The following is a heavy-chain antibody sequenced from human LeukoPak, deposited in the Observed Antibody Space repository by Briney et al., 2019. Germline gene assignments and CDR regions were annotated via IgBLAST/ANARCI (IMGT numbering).Heavy chain of an antibody. V-gene: IGHV4-59*01. J-gene: IGHJ4*02. D-gene: IGHD6-19*01. Sequence: PSETLSLTCAVSGGSISSYYWSWVRQPPGKGLEWVGYIYYSGSTNYNPSIKSRVTISVDTSKNQFSLNLSSVTAADTAVYYCARDLLSTAGYFDYWGQGTLVTVSS. CDR2: IYYSGST. CDR3: ARDLLSTAGYFDY. CDR1: GGSISSYY.